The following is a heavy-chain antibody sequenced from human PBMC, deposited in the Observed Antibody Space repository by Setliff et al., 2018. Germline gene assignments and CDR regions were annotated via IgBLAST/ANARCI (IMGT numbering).Heavy chain of an antibody. CDR1: GDSISISNYY. Sequence: SETLSLTCTVSGDSISISNYYWAWIRQSPGQGLEWIGNIDYSGSNYYYNPSLKSRVTISVDTSKNQFSLKVNSVTAADTAIYYCARRSQGRWYEVGWFDPWGQGTLVTVSS. CDR3: ARRSQGRWYEVGWFDP. J-gene: IGHJ5*02. V-gene: IGHV4-39*01. D-gene: IGHD6-13*01. CDR2: IDYSGSNY.